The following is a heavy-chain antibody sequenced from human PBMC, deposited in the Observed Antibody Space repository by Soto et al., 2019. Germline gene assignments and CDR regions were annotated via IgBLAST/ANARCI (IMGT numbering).Heavy chain of an antibody. CDR2: IRGSGGST. V-gene: IGHV3-23*01. D-gene: IGHD3-10*01. CDR3: AKGLRRLLRTQYYYGLDV. Sequence: EVQLLESGGGLVQPGGSLRLSCAASGFTFSPYAMSWVRQAPGKGLEWVSSIRGSGGSTHYADSVKGRFTVSRDNSKRALSLQMSSLREEDTATYYCAKGLRRLLRTQYYYGLDVWGRGTTVTVSS. CDR1: GFTFSPYA. J-gene: IGHJ6*02.